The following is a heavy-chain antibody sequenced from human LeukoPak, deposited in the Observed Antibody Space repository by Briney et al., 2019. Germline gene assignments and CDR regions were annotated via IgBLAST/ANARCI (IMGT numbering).Heavy chain of an antibody. D-gene: IGHD1-1*01. CDR2: IGTAGDT. CDR1: GFTFSDYD. J-gene: IGHJ4*02. CDR3: ARVAKERVGGVYYFDY. V-gene: IGHV3-13*01. Sequence: GGSLRLSCAASGFTFSDYDMHWVRQATGKGLEWVSDIGTAGDTYYTGSVKGRFTISRENAKNSLYLQMNSLRAGDTAVYYCARVAKERVGGVYYFDYWGQGTLVTVSS.